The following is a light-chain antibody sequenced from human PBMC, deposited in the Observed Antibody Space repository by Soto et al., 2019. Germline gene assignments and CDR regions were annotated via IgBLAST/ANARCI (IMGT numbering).Light chain of an antibody. Sequence: DIQMTQSPSTLSASVGDRVTITCRASQSISSWLAWYKQKPGKAPKLLIYDASSLESGVPSRFSGSGSGTEFTLTISSLQPDDFATYYCQQGWTFGQRTKV. CDR3: QQGWT. J-gene: IGKJ1*01. V-gene: IGKV1-5*01. CDR1: QSISSW. CDR2: DAS.